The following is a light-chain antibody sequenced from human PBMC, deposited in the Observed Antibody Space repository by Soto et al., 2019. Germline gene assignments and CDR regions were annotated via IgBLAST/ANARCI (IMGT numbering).Light chain of an antibody. CDR1: SSDVGGYIY. Sequence: QSALTRPASVSGSPGQSITISCTGTSSDVGGYIYVSWHQQHPGTAPKLMIYDVSNRPSGVSNRFSGSKSGNTASLTISGLQAEDEADYYCSSFTSSNTLVFGGGTKLTVL. CDR2: DVS. CDR3: SSFTSSNTLV. J-gene: IGLJ2*01. V-gene: IGLV2-14*01.